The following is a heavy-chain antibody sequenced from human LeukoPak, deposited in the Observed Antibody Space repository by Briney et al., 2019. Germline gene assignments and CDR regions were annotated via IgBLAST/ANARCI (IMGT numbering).Heavy chain of an antibody. J-gene: IGHJ4*02. V-gene: IGHV1-18*01. CDR1: GYTFTSYG. CDR3: ARDLVRDYVWGSYRPVPPGY. Sequence: GASMKVSCKASGYTFTSYGISWVRQAPGQGLEWMGWISAYNGNTNYAQKLQGRVTMTTDTSTSTAYMELRSLRSDDTAVYYCARDLVRDYVWGSYRPVPPGYWGQGTLVTVSS. D-gene: IGHD3-16*02. CDR2: ISAYNGNT.